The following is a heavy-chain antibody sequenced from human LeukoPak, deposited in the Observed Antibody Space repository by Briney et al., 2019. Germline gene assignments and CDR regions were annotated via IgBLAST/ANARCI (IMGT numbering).Heavy chain of an antibody. Sequence: PSETLSLTCTVSGGSISSGSYYWSWIRQPAGKGLEWIGRIYTSGSTNYNPSLKSRVTISADTSKNQFSLILRSVTAADTAIYYCARDRSSSWYVDDAFDIWGQGTMVTVSS. V-gene: IGHV4-61*02. CDR2: IYTSGST. D-gene: IGHD6-13*01. CDR3: ARDRSSSWYVDDAFDI. J-gene: IGHJ3*02. CDR1: GGSISSGSYY.